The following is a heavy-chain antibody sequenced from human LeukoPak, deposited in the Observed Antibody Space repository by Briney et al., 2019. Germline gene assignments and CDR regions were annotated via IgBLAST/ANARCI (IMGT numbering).Heavy chain of an antibody. Sequence: GGSLRLSCAASGFTFSSSSMNWVRQAPGKGLEWVSYISSSSSTIYYADSVKGRFTISRDNAKNSLYLQMNSLRAEDTAVYYCARDLVAAAGTTFDYWGQGTLVTVSS. J-gene: IGHJ4*02. V-gene: IGHV3-48*01. CDR1: GFTFSSSS. CDR2: ISSSSSTI. CDR3: ARDLVAAAGTTFDY. D-gene: IGHD6-13*01.